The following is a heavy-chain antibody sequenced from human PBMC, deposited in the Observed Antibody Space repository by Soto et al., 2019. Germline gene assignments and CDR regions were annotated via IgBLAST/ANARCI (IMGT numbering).Heavy chain of an antibody. Sequence: QVQLVQSGAEVKKPGASVKVSCKASGYTFTSYGISWVRQAPGQGLEWMGWISAYNGNTNYAQKLQCRVTMTTDTSTSTAYMELRSLRSDVTAVYYCARAPLHDFWSGYSSRTTMDVWGQGTTVTVSS. V-gene: IGHV1-18*01. J-gene: IGHJ6*02. CDR3: ARAPLHDFWSGYSSRTTMDV. CDR2: ISAYNGNT. CDR1: GYTFTSYG. D-gene: IGHD3-3*01.